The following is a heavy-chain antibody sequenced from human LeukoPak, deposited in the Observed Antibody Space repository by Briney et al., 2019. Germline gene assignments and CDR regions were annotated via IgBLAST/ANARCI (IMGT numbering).Heavy chain of an antibody. V-gene: IGHV3-23*01. CDR2: SSGGGGGT. J-gene: IGHJ2*01. Sequence: PGGSLRLSCAGSGFTFGSYAMSWVRQAPGKGLEWVSASSGGGGGTYYADSVKGRFTISRDNSKNTVYLQMNSQRAEDTAVYYCAKDRSWIQPWYFELWGRGTLVTVSS. CDR1: GFTFGSYA. D-gene: IGHD5-18*01. CDR3: AKDRSWIQPWYFEL.